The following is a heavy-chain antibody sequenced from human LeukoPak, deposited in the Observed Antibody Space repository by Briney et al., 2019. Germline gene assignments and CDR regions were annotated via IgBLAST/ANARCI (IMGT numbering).Heavy chain of an antibody. J-gene: IGHJ3*01. D-gene: IGHD5-24*01. CDR3: VKGRGNNYRDGFDL. V-gene: IGHV3-21*04. Sequence: GGSLRLSCAASGFTFSSYYMTWVRQAPGKGLEWVSSISSSSSYIYYADSVKGRFTISRDNAKTSLYMQMNSLRAEDTAVYYCVKGRGNNYRDGFDLWGQGTMVTVSS. CDR1: GFTFSSYY. CDR2: ISSSSSYI.